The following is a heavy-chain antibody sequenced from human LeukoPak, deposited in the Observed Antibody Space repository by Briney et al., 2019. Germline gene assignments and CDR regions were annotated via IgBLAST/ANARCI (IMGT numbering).Heavy chain of an antibody. V-gene: IGHV4-30-4*08. CDR3: ARAYDYSNYFDY. J-gene: IGHJ4*02. D-gene: IGHD4-11*01. CDR2: IYYSGST. CDR1: GGSISSGAYY. Sequence: SETLSLTCTVSGGSISSGAYYWSWIRQVPGKGLEWIGYIYYSGSTYYNPSLKSRVTISVDTSKNQFSLKLSSVTAADTAVYYCARAYDYSNYFDYWGQGTLVTVSS.